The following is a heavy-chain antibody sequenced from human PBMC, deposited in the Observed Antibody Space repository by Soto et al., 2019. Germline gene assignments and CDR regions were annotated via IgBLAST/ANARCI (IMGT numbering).Heavy chain of an antibody. V-gene: IGHV3-13*01. D-gene: IGHD2-15*01. CDR3: ARGWRGHCSGGSCYSSWFDP. Sequence: GGSLRLSCAASGFTFSSYDMHWVRQATGKGLEWVSAIGTAGDTYYPGSVKGRFTISRENAKNSLYLQMNSLRAGDTAVYYCARGWRGHCSGGSCYSSWFDPWGQGTLVTVSS. CDR1: GFTFSSYD. J-gene: IGHJ5*02. CDR2: IGTAGDT.